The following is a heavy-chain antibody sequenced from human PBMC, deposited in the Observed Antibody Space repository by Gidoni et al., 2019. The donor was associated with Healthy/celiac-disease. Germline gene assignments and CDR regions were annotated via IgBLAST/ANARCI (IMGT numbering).Heavy chain of an antibody. J-gene: IGHJ2*01. CDR2: GST. CDR3: ARVSSRYRYFDL. V-gene: IGHV4-34*01. Sequence: GSTNYNPSLKSRVTISVDTSKNQFSLKLSSVTAADTAVYYCARVSSRYRYFDLWGRGTLVTVSS. D-gene: IGHD6-13*01.